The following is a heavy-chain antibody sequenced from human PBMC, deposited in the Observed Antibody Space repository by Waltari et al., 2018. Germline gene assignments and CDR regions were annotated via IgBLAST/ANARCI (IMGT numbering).Heavy chain of an antibody. CDR2: IYYSGST. J-gene: IGHJ5*02. V-gene: IGHV4-59*01. CDR1: GGSISSSY. CDR3: ARDRSDCSGGSCYSRGFDP. D-gene: IGHD2-15*01. Sequence: QVQLQESGPGLVKPSETLSLTCTVSGGSISSSYWSWIRQPPGTGLEWIGYIYYSGSTNYNPSLKSRVTISVDTSKNQFSLKLSSVTAADTAVYYCARDRSDCSGGSCYSRGFDPWGQGTLVTVSS.